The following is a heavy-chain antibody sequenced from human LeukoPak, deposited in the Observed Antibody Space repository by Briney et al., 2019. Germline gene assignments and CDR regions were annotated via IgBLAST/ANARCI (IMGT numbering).Heavy chain of an antibody. CDR1: GGSISSYY. CDR3: ARDSRGSGSRWFDP. V-gene: IGHV4-59*01. CDR2: IYYSGST. Sequence: SETLSLTCTVSGGSISSYYWSWIRQPPGKGLEWIGYIYYSGSTNYNPSLKSRVTISADTSKNQFSLKLSSVTAADTAVYYCARDSRGSGSRWFDPWGQGTLVTVSS. J-gene: IGHJ5*02. D-gene: IGHD5-12*01.